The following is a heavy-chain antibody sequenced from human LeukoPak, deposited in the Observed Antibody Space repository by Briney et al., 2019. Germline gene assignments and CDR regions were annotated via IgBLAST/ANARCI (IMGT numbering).Heavy chain of an antibody. CDR2: ISAYNGNT. V-gene: IGHV1-18*01. J-gene: IGHJ4*02. Sequence: ASVKVSCKASGYTFTSYSINWVRQAPGQGLEWMGWISAYNGNTKYAQKLQGRVTMTTDTSTSTAYMELRSLRSDDTAVFYCARGLGGSGSYFLTFDYWGQGTMVTVSS. CDR1: GYTFTSYS. CDR3: ARGLGGSGSYFLTFDY. D-gene: IGHD1-26*01.